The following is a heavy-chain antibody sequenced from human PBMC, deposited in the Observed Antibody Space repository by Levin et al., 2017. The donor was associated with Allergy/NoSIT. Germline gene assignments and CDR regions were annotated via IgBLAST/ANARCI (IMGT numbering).Heavy chain of an antibody. J-gene: IGHJ5*02. Sequence: GGSLRLSCAASGFTFSSYAMTWVRQAPGKGLEWVSVISASGTSTYYADSVKGRFTISRDNSKNTLFLQMNSLRAEDTALYYCVKRGFSGSYYGCFDPWGQGTLVTVSS. CDR3: VKRGFSGSYYGCFDP. CDR1: GFTFSSYA. CDR2: ISASGTST. V-gene: IGHV3-23*01. D-gene: IGHD1-26*01.